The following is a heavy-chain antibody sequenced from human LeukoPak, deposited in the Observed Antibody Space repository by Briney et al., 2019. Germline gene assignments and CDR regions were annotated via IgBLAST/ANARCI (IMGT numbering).Heavy chain of an antibody. CDR2: ISYDGSNK. Sequence: GRSLRLSCAASGFTFSSYGMHWVRQAPGKGLEWVAVISYDGSNKYYADSVKGRFTISRDNSKNTLYLQMNSLRAEDTAVYYCAKPPKQWLVSGWFDPWGQGTLVTVSS. V-gene: IGHV3-30*18. CDR1: GFTFSSYG. D-gene: IGHD6-19*01. J-gene: IGHJ5*02. CDR3: AKPPKQWLVSGWFDP.